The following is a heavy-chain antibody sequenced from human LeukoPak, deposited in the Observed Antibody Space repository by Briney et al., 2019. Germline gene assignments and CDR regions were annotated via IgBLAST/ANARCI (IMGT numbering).Heavy chain of an antibody. CDR3: MGYGGNSF. D-gene: IGHD4-23*01. CDR2: IDNVGGT. V-gene: IGHV3-66*01. J-gene: IGHJ4*02. CDR1: GFTVSNNH. Sequence: PGGSLRLSFVASGFTVSNNHVSWVRQAPGKGLEWVSLIDNVGGTYYADSVKGRFTISRDHSENTLYLQMNSLRAEDTALYYCMGYGGNSFWGQGTLVTVPS.